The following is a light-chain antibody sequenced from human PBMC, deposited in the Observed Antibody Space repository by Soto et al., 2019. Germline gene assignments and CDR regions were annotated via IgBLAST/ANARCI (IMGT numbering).Light chain of an antibody. Sequence: EIVMTQSPATLSVSPGERATLSCRASQSVSNNLAWYQQKPGQAPRLLIYGASTRATGIPARFSGSGSGTEFTLTISSLQSEDFAVYYCQQNNNWPRTFGQGTKLEIK. CDR1: QSVSNN. J-gene: IGKJ1*01. V-gene: IGKV3-15*01. CDR3: QQNNNWPRT. CDR2: GAS.